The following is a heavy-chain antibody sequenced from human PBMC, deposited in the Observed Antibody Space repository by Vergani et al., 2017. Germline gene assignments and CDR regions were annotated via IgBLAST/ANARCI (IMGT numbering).Heavy chain of an antibody. D-gene: IGHD2-2*03. Sequence: EVQLLESGGGLVQPGGSLRLSCAASGFTFSSYAMSWVRQAPGKGLEWVSAISGSGGSTYYADSVKGRFTISRDNAKNSLYLQMNSLRAEDTAVYYCARAFRGYCSSTSCQRPHVGFDPWGQGTLVTVSS. V-gene: IGHV3-23*01. CDR3: ARAFRGYCSSTSCQRPHVGFDP. CDR1: GFTFSSYA. J-gene: IGHJ5*02. CDR2: ISGSGGST.